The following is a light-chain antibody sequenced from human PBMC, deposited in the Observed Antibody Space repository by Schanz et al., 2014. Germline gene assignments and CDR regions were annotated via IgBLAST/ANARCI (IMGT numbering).Light chain of an antibody. CDR3: CSHAGSYTWV. CDR2: EGS. Sequence: QSALTQPPSASGSPGQSVTISCTGTSSDVGSYNLVSWYQQHPGKAPKLMIYEGSKRPSGVPDRFSGSKSGNTASLTISGLQAEDEADYYCCSHAGSYTWVFGGGTKLTVL. J-gene: IGLJ3*02. CDR1: SSDVGSYNL. V-gene: IGLV2-11*01.